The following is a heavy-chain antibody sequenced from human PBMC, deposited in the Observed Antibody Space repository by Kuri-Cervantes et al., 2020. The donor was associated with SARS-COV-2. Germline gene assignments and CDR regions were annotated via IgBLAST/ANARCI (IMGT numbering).Heavy chain of an antibody. Sequence: GESLKISCAASGFTFSSYGMHWVRQAPGKGLERVAVIWYDGSNKYYADSVKGRFTISRDNSKNTLYLQMNSLRAEDTAVYYCARDSMGSGWYYYYYYYGMDVWGQGTTVTVSS. J-gene: IGHJ6*02. CDR2: IWYDGSNK. V-gene: IGHV3-33*08. CDR3: ARDSMGSGWYYYYYYYGMDV. D-gene: IGHD6-19*01. CDR1: GFTFSSYG.